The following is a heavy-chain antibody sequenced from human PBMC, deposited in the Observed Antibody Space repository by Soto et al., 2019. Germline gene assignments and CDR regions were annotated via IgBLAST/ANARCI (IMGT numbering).Heavy chain of an antibody. D-gene: IGHD3-3*01. CDR1: GGTVSSYS. J-gene: IGHJ6*02. Sequence: SVNVSCKPSGGTVSSYSISWGRQAPGQGLECMGWIIPIFGTPNYEQKLQRRVTITADKTTSTAYMELRSMRSEETAVYSCATKGRTHYDFPSGGPRDYYGMDVCRQGTTVTFSS. CDR3: ATKGRTHYDFPSGGPRDYYGMDV. V-gene: IGHV1-69*06. CDR2: IIPIFGTP.